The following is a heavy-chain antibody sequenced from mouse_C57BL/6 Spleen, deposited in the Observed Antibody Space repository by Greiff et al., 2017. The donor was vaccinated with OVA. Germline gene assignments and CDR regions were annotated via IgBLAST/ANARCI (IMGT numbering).Heavy chain of an antibody. Sequence: VQLQQSGPELVKPGASVKISCKASGYAFSSSWMNWVKQRPGKGLEWIGRIYPGDGDTNYNGKFKGKATLTADKSSSTAYMQLNSLTSEDSAVYFCARDKFGSSYWYFDVWGTGTTVTVSS. CDR1: GYAFSSSW. V-gene: IGHV1-82*01. CDR2: IYPGDGDT. D-gene: IGHD1-1*01. J-gene: IGHJ1*03. CDR3: ARDKFGSSYWYFDV.